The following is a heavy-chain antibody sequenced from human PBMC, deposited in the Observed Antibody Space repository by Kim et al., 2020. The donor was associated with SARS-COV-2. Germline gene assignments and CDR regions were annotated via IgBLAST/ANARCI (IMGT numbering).Heavy chain of an antibody. CDR3: ARDRRLLWFGELFDY. D-gene: IGHD3-10*01. J-gene: IGHJ4*02. CDR2: ISYDGSNK. V-gene: IGHV3-33*05. Sequence: GGSLRLSCAASGFTFSSYGMHWVRQAPGKGLEWVAVISYDGSNKYYADSVKGRFTISRDNSKNTLYLQMNSLRAEDTAVYYCARDRRLLWFGELFDYWGQGTLVTVSS. CDR1: GFTFSSYG.